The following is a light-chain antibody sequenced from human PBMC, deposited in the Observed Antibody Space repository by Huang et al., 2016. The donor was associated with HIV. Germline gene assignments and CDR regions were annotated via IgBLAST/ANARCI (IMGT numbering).Light chain of an antibody. CDR3: QHYDNLPLT. CDR1: QDITNY. J-gene: IGKJ4*01. Sequence: DIQMTQSPSSLSASVGDRVTITCQASQDITNYLNWYQQKPGKAPKLLIYDASKLETGVPSRFSGSGSGTDFTFTISSLQPEDIATYYCQHYDNLPLTFGGGTKVEI. CDR2: DAS. V-gene: IGKV1-33*01.